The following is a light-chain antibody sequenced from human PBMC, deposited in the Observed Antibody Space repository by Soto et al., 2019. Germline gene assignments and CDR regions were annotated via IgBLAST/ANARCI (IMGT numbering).Light chain of an antibody. CDR1: SSDVGGYNY. J-gene: IGLJ2*01. V-gene: IGLV2-14*01. CDR3: SSYTSSSTLV. CDR2: DVG. Sequence: QSVLTQPASVSGSPGQSITISCTGTSSDVGGYNYVSWYQQHPGKAPKLMIYDVGNRPSGVSNRFSGSKSGNTASLTISGLQAEDEAVYYCSSYTSSSTLVFGGGTQLTVL.